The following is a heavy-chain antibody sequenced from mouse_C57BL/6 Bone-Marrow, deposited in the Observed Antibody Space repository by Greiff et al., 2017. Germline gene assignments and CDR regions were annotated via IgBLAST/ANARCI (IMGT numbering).Heavy chain of an antibody. CDR2: IYPGSGST. V-gene: IGHV1-55*01. D-gene: IGHD2-5*01. J-gene: IGHJ1*03. Sequence: VKLQQPGAELVKPGASVKMSCTASGYTFTSDWITWVKQRPGQGLEWIGDIYPGSGSTNYNEKFKSKATLTVDTSSSTAYMQLSSLTSEDSAVYYWARPYYINYWYCDVWGTGTTVTVSS. CDR3: ARPYYINYWYCDV. CDR1: GYTFTSDW.